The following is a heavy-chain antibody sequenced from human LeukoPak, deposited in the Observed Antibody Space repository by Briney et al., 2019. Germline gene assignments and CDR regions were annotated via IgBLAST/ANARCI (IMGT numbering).Heavy chain of an antibody. CDR1: GGSICSSSYY. Sequence: SETLSLTCTVYGGSICSSSYYWGWIRQPPGKGLEWIGSIYYSGSTYYNPSLKSRVTISVDTSKNQFSLKLSSVTAADTAVYYCAREQGLVRPDEDYYYGMDVWGQGTTVTVSS. D-gene: IGHD6-19*01. V-gene: IGHV4-39*01. J-gene: IGHJ6*02. CDR3: AREQGLVRPDEDYYYGMDV. CDR2: IYYSGST.